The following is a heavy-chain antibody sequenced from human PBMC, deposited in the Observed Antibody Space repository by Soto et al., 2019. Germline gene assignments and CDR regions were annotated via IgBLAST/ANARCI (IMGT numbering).Heavy chain of an antibody. Sequence: GGSLRLSCAASGFTFSSYAMSWVRQAPGKGLEWVSAISGSGGSTYYADSVKGRFTNSRDNSKNTLYLQMNSLRAEDTAVYYCAKVTDYYGSGSWLDYWGQGTLVTVSS. CDR2: ISGSGGST. V-gene: IGHV3-23*01. CDR3: AKVTDYYGSGSWLDY. CDR1: GFTFSSYA. J-gene: IGHJ4*02. D-gene: IGHD3-10*01.